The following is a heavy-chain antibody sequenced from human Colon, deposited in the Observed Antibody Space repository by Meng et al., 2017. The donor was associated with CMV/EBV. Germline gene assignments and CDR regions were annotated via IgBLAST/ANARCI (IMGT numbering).Heavy chain of an antibody. V-gene: IGHV1-69*02. Sequence: SVKVSCKASGDTFSSYTISWVRQAPGQGLEWMGRIIPLLGIATYAQRFQGRVTMTRDTSVSTAYMELSSLRFEDTAIYYCMRGAGAGGRDWFDPWGQGTLVTVSS. CDR3: MRGAGAGGRDWFDP. CDR2: IIPLLGIA. D-gene: IGHD6-13*01. CDR1: GDTFSSYT. J-gene: IGHJ5*02.